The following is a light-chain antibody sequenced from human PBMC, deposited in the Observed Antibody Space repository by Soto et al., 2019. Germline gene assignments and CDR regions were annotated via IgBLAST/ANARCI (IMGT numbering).Light chain of an antibody. Sequence: QSALTQPPSASRTPGQTVTLSCSGSSSNIGRDFVYWYQQLPGTAPKLLMYRNDQRPSGVSDRFSGSKSGTSASLAISGLRSEDEADYFCSAWDDSLNDFVFGTGTKVTVL. CDR3: SAWDDSLNDFV. J-gene: IGLJ1*01. V-gene: IGLV1-47*01. CDR1: SSNIGRDF. CDR2: RND.